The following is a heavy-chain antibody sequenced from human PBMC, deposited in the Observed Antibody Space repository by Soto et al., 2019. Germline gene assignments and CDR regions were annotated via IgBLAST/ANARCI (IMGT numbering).Heavy chain of an antibody. Sequence: EVQLLESGGGLVQPGGSLRLSCAASGFTFSSYAMSWVRQAPGKGLEWVSAISGSGGSTYYADSVKGRFTISRDNSKNTLYLQMNSLRAEDTAVYYCVGTAGAPTHTHDYGDHYYYYMDVWGKGTTVTVSS. D-gene: IGHD4-17*01. J-gene: IGHJ6*03. CDR3: VGTAGAPTHTHDYGDHYYYYMDV. CDR1: GFTFSSYA. V-gene: IGHV3-23*01. CDR2: ISGSGGST.